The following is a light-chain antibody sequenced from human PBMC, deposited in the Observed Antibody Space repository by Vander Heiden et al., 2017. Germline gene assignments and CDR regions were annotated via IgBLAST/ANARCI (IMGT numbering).Light chain of an antibody. V-gene: IGKV1-33*01. CDR2: DAS. CDR3: QQYDNLPRT. Sequence: LTQSPSSLSASVGDRVTITCQASQDINNYLNWYQQKPGKAPKLLIYDASNLETGVPSRFSGSGSGTDFTFTISSLQPEDIATYYCQQYDNLPRTFGQGTKLEIK. CDR1: QDINNY. J-gene: IGKJ2*01.